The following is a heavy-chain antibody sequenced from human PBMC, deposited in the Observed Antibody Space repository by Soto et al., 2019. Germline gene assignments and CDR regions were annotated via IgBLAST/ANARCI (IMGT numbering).Heavy chain of an antibody. CDR2: FDPEDGET. CDR3: ATDPRISYGQAGGPGY. D-gene: IGHD5-18*01. J-gene: IGHJ4*02. CDR1: GYTLTELS. V-gene: IGHV1-24*01. Sequence: GASVKVSCKVSGYTLTELSMHWVRQAPGKGLEWMGGFDPEDGETIYAQKFQGRVTMTEDTSTDTAYMELSSLRSEDTAVYYCATDPRISYGQAGGPGYWGQGTLVTVSS.